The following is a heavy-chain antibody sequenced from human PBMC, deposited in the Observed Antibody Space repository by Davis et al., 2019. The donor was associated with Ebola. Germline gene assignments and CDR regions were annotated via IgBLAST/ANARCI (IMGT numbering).Heavy chain of an antibody. J-gene: IGHJ6*04. CDR2: IYYSGST. CDR3: ARSYCSSTSCYSAGMDV. CDR1: GGSISSGGYY. Sequence: SETLSLTCTVSGGSISSGGYYWSWIRQHPGKGLEWIGYIYYSGSTYYNPSLKSRVTISVHTSKNQFSLKLSSVTAADTAVYYCARSYCSSTSCYSAGMDVWGKGTTVTVSS. V-gene: IGHV4-31*03. D-gene: IGHD2-2*01.